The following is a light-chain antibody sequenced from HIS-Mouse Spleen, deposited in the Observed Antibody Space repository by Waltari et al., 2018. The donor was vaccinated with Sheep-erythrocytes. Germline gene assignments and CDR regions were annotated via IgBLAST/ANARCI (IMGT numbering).Light chain of an antibody. CDR2: EGS. CDR1: SSDVGSYNL. V-gene: IGLV2-23*01. J-gene: IGLJ3*02. CDR3: MIWHSSAWV. Sequence: QSALTQPASVSGSPGQSITISCTGTSSDVGSYNLVSWYQQHPGKAPKLMIYEGSKRPSGVSIRFSGSKSGNTASLTISGLQSEDEADYYCMIWHSSAWVFGGGTKLTVL.